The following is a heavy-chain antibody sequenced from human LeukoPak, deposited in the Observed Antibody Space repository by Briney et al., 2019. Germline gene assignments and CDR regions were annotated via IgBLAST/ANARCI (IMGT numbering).Heavy chain of an antibody. CDR1: GGSISSYY. CDR2: IYYSGST. D-gene: IGHD3-22*01. V-gene: IGHV4-59*01. J-gene: IGHJ3*02. Sequence: KSSETLSLTCTVSGGSISSYYWSWIRQPPGKGLEWMGYIYYSGSTNYNPSLKSRVTISVDTSKNQFSLKLSSVTAADTAVYYCAREGWYYYDSSGENAFDIWGQGTMVTVSS. CDR3: AREGWYYYDSSGENAFDI.